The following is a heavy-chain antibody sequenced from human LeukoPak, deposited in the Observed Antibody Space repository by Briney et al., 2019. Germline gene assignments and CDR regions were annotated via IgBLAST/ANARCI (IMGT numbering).Heavy chain of an antibody. CDR3: ARVGYCGGDCYPFDY. Sequence: SETLSLTCAIYGGSFSGYYWSWIRQPPGKGLEWIGEINHRGSTNYNPSLKSRVTISVDTSRNSFSLELSSVTAADTAVYYCARVGYCGGDCYPFDYWGQGTLTTVSS. V-gene: IGHV4-34*01. CDR2: INHRGST. CDR1: GGSFSGYY. J-gene: IGHJ4*02. D-gene: IGHD2-21*02.